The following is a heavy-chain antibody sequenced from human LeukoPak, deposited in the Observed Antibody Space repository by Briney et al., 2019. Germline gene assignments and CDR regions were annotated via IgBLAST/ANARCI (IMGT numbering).Heavy chain of an antibody. CDR1: GFTVSSNY. J-gene: IGHJ4*02. D-gene: IGHD6-13*01. CDR3: ARGPYSSSWYYFDY. V-gene: IGHV3-30*03. Sequence: GGSLRLSCAASGFTVSSNYMSWVRQAPGKGLEWVAVISYDGSNKYYADSVKGRFTISRDNSKNTLYLQMNSLRAEDTAVYYCARGPYSSSWYYFDYWGQGTLVTVSS. CDR2: ISYDGSNK.